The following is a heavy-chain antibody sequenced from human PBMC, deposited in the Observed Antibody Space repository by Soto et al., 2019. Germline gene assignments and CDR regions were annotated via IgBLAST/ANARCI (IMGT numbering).Heavy chain of an antibody. CDR3: ARHTARIAELGWFDP. Sequence: EVQLVESGGGLVQPGGSLRLSCAASGFTFSSYSMNWVRQAPGKGLEWVSYISSSSSTIYYADSVKGRFTISTDNAKNPLYLQITRLRAEETAVYYCARHTARIAELGWFDPWGQGTLVTVSS. CDR1: GFTFSSYS. CDR2: ISSSSSTI. V-gene: IGHV3-48*01. D-gene: IGHD6-13*01. J-gene: IGHJ5*02.